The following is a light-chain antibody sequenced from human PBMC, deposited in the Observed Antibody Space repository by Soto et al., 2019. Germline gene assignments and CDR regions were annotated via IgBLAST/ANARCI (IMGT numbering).Light chain of an antibody. CDR1: SSNIGSKT. J-gene: IGLJ2*01. CDR2: TND. CDR3: AAWDNFLAGVV. V-gene: IGLV1-44*01. Sequence: QSVLTQPPSASGIPGQRVTISCSGSSSNIGSKTVNWYQQVPGTAPKVLIYTNDQRPSGVPDRFSGSKSGTSASLAISGLQSEDEADYYCAAWDNFLAGVVFGGGTQLTVL.